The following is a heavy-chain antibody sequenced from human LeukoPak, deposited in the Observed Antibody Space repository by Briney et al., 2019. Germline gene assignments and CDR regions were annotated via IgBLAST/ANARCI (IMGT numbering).Heavy chain of an antibody. CDR2: INQDGSEK. CDR3: ARHSHSNYFDY. V-gene: IGHV3-7*01. J-gene: IGHJ4*02. Sequence: QPGGSLRLSCAASGFTFSSYWMSWVRQAPGKGLEWVANINQDGSEKYYVDSVKGRFTISRDNAKNSLYLQMNSLRAEDTAVYYCARHSHSNYFDYWGPGTLVTVSS. D-gene: IGHD4-11*01. CDR1: GFTFSSYW.